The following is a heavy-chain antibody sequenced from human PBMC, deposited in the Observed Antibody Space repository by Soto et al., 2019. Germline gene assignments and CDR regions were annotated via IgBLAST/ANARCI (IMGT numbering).Heavy chain of an antibody. CDR3: GRVSGSGYYSWGY. V-gene: IGHV1-18*01. Sequence: QVQLVQSGAEVKKPGASVKVSCKASGYTFINYGISWVRQAPGQGLEWMGWISTYNGNTNYAQKRHGKVTMTMEPSTSTAYLEVASRRSDDKAVYDSGRVSGSGYYSWGYWGQGTLVTVSS. D-gene: IGHD5-18*01. J-gene: IGHJ4*02. CDR2: ISTYNGNT. CDR1: GYTFINYG.